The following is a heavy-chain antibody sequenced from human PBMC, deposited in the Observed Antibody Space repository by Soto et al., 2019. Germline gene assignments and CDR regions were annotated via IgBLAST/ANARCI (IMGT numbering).Heavy chain of an antibody. CDR1: GFTFSSYA. J-gene: IGHJ4*02. D-gene: IGHD4-4*01. V-gene: IGHV3-30-3*01. CDR3: ARENDYSNYEGFDY. CDR2: ISYDGSNK. Sequence: QVQLVESGGGVVQPGRSLRLSCAASGFTFSSYAMHWVRQAPGKGLEWVAVISYDGSNKYYADSVKGRFTISRDNSKNTLYLQMNSLRAEDTAVYYCARENDYSNYEGFDYWGQGTLVTVSS.